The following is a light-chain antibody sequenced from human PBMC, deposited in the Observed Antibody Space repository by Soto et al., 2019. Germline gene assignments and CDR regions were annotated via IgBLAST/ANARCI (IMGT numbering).Light chain of an antibody. J-gene: IGKJ1*01. CDR3: QQYYSTPRT. Sequence: DIVMTQSPDSLAVSLGERATINCKSSQCVLYSSNNNNYLAWYQQKPGQPPKLLIYWASTRESGVPDRFSGSGSGTDFTLTISSLQAEDVAVYYCQQYYSTPRTFGQGTKV. CDR1: QCVLYSSNNNNY. V-gene: IGKV4-1*01. CDR2: WAS.